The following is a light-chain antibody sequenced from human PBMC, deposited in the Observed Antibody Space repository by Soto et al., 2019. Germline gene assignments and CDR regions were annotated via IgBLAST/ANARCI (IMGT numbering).Light chain of an antibody. V-gene: IGKV3-15*01. CDR3: QQRSSIT. Sequence: IGMTQSPATLSVSPGERATPSCRASQTIYSNVAWYQQRPGQPPRLLIYRASSRATGIPARFSGSGSGTDFTLTISSLEPEDFAVYYCQQRSSITFGQGTRLEIK. CDR1: QTIYSN. CDR2: RAS. J-gene: IGKJ5*01.